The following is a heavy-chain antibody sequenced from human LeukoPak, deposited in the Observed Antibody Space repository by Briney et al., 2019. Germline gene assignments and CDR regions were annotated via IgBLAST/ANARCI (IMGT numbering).Heavy chain of an antibody. CDR3: ARDDGDSSGYYLIWFDP. J-gene: IGHJ5*02. D-gene: IGHD3-22*01. CDR2: ISSGSNTI. CDR1: GFTFRSYS. V-gene: IGHV3-48*04. Sequence: GGSLRLSCAASGFTFRSYSMNWVRQAPGKGLEWVSYISSGSNTIYYADSVKGRFTVSRDNAENLLYLQMNSLRAEDTAVYYCARDDGDSSGYYLIWFDPWGQGTLVTVSS.